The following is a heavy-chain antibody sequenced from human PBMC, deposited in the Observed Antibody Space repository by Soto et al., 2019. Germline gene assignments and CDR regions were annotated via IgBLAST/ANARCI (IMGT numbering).Heavy chain of an antibody. Sequence: PSETLSLTCAVYCGSFTAYYWAWIRQSPGKVLEWIGEIDHSGSTNFNPSLKSRVIISVDTSKNQFSLKLTSVTAADTAVYYCARTNRRRVLFDYYYYGMDVWGQGATVTVSS. D-gene: IGHD2-8*01. CDR1: CGSFTAYY. CDR3: ARTNRRRVLFDYYYYGMDV. V-gene: IGHV4-34*01. CDR2: IDHSGST. J-gene: IGHJ6*02.